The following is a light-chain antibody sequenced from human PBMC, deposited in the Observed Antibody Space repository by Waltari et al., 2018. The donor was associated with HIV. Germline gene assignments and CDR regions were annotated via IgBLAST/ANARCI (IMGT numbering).Light chain of an antibody. Sequence: QSALTQPASVSGSPGQSITISCTGTSSNIGTSKYVSWYLPRPGKAPQIIIYEVTNPPSWGSDRFSGSKSGNTASLTSSRLQPEDEAVYFCNSFTNSGTLEFGGGTKLTVL. J-gene: IGLJ3*02. CDR2: EVT. CDR3: NSFTNSGTLE. V-gene: IGLV2-14*01. CDR1: SSNIGTSKY.